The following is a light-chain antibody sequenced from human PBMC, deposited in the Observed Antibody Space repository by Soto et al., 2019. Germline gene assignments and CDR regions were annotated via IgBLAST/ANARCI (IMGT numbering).Light chain of an antibody. V-gene: IGKV1-5*02. Sequence: IQMTQSPSTLSLSLGDRVGIICRASQSISNWLAWYQQKPGTAPKVLIYHAPNLQSGVPSRFSGSGSGTEFTLTISSLQPDDFATYYCQQYNSYSFGQGTKVDIK. CDR1: QSISNW. CDR3: QQYNSYS. CDR2: HAP. J-gene: IGKJ1*01.